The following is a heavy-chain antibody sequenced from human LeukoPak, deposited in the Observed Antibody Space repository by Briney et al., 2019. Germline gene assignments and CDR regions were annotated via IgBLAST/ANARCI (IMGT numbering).Heavy chain of an antibody. D-gene: IGHD3-10*01. CDR3: ARGVRRLWFGEPTGAFDI. J-gene: IGHJ3*02. Sequence: GGSLRLSCAASGYTFSDYYMSWIRQAPGKGLEWVACISSSVSTIYYADSVKGRFTISRDNARNSLYLQMNSLRAEDTAVYYCARGVRRLWFGEPTGAFDIWGHGTMVTVSS. CDR2: ISSSVSTI. CDR1: GYTFSDYY. V-gene: IGHV3-11*04.